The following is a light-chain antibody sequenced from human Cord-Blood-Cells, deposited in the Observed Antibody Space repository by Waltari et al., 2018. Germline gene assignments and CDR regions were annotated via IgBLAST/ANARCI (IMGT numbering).Light chain of an antibody. CDR1: QSVLYSSNNKNY. V-gene: IGKV4-1*01. CDR2: LAS. Sequence: DIVMTQSPDSLAVSLGERATINCKSRQSVLYSSNNKNYLAWYQQKPGQPPKLLIYLASTRESGVPDRCSGSGSGTDFTLTISSLQAEDVAVYYCQQYYSTPYTFGQGTKLEIK. CDR3: QQYYSTPYT. J-gene: IGKJ2*01.